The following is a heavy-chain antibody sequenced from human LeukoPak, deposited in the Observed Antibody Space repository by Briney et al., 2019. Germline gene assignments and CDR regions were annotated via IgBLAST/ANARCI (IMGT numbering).Heavy chain of an antibody. CDR1: GFIFSRHG. D-gene: IGHD2-21*01. J-gene: IGHJ4*02. V-gene: IGHV3-23*01. CDR2: ISSTDAGT. CDR3: AKAPVTSCRGAYCYPFDY. Sequence: GGSLRLSCETSGFIFSRHGMHWVRQAPGKWLEWVSAISSTDAGTYHADSVRGRFTISRDSSKNTLYLQMNSLRAEDAAVYYCAKAPVTSCRGAYCYPFDYWGQGTLVTVSS.